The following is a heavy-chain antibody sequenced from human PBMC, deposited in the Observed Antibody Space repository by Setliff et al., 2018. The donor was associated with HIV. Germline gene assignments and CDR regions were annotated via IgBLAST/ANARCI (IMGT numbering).Heavy chain of an antibody. J-gene: IGHJ3*02. D-gene: IGHD3-10*01. Sequence: SETLSLTCTVSGGSFSSGSYYWSWIRQSAGKGLEWIGRIYTSGSTNYNPSLKSRVTISVDTSKNQFSLKLSSVTAADTAVYYCAREGGKLWFGELLHAFDIWGQGTMVTVSS. CDR1: GGSFSSGSYY. V-gene: IGHV4-61*02. CDR3: AREGGKLWFGELLHAFDI. CDR2: IYTSGST.